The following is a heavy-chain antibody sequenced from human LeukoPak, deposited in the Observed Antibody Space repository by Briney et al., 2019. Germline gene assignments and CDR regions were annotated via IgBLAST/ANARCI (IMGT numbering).Heavy chain of an antibody. D-gene: IGHD5-12*01. Sequence: SETLSLTCAVYGGSFSGYYWSWIRQPPGKELEWIGEINHSGSNNYNPSLKSRVTISVDTSKNHFSMKLSSVTAADTAVYYCARVYSGYDWGYYYYYYMDGWGKGTTVTVSS. CDR2: INHSGSN. CDR1: GGSFSGYY. V-gene: IGHV4-34*01. J-gene: IGHJ6*03. CDR3: ARVYSGYDWGYYYYYYMDG.